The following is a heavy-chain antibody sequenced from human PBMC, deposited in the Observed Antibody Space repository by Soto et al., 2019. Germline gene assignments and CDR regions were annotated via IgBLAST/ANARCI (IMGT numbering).Heavy chain of an antibody. CDR3: VRIRRGDGYTFGY. D-gene: IGHD5-12*01. Sequence: EVQLVESGGVSVQPGGSLRLSCAASGFSLSNYCMHWVRQAPGKGLVWVSRINIDGSTTTYADSVKGRFTISRDNVKNTLYLQMNSLRDEDTAVYYCVRIRRGDGYTFGYWGQGTLVTVSS. CDR2: INIDGSTT. CDR1: GFSLSNYC. J-gene: IGHJ4*02. V-gene: IGHV3-74*01.